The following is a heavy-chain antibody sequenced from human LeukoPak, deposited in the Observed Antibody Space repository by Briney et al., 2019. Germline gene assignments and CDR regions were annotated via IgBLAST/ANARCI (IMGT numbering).Heavy chain of an antibody. CDR2: ISGSGGRT. D-gene: IGHD3-10*01. V-gene: IGHV3-23*01. Sequence: PGRSLRLSCAAAGSTFSINAMSWVRQAHGKGLEWVSAISGSGGRTNYANSVKGRLSISRDKSKNTLYLQMNSLRAEDRAVYYWAKDPRYGSGSYFDYWGQGTLVTVSS. CDR3: AKDPRYGSGSYFDY. CDR1: GSTFSINA. J-gene: IGHJ4*02.